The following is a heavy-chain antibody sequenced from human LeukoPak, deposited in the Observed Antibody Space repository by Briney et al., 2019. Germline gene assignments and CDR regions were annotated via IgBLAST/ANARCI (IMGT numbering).Heavy chain of an antibody. CDR2: IYSGGST. Sequence: GGSLRLSCAASGVTVSSHYMSWVRQAPGKGLEWVSVIYSGGSTYYADSVKGRFTISRDSSKNTLYLQMNSLRAEDTAVYYCVRSPNTYYFDYWGQGTLVTVSS. J-gene: IGHJ4*02. V-gene: IGHV3-53*01. CDR1: GVTVSSHY. D-gene: IGHD2-2*02. CDR3: VRSPNTYYFDY.